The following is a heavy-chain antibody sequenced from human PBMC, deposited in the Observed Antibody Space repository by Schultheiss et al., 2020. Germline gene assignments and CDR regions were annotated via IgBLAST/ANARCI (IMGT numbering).Heavy chain of an antibody. J-gene: IGHJ6*02. CDR2: SNAGNGNT. CDR1: GYTFTSYA. V-gene: IGHV1-3*02. D-gene: IGHD2-15*01. Sequence: ASVKVSCKASGYTFTSYAMHWVRQAPGQRLEWMGWSNAGNGNTKYSQEFQGRVTITRDTSASTAYMELSSLRSEDMAVYYCATDHGGYCSGGSCRPTYYYGMDVWGQGTTVTVSS. CDR3: ATDHGGYCSGGSCRPTYYYGMDV.